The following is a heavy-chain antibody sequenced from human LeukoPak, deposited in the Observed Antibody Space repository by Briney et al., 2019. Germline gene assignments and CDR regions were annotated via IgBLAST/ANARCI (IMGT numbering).Heavy chain of an antibody. D-gene: IGHD3-22*01. Sequence: GGSLRLSCAASGFTFSSYGMHWVRQAPGKGLEWVAFIRYDGSNKYYADSVKGRFTISRDNSKNTLYLQMNSLRAEDTAVYYCAKDVDYYDSSGALDYWGQGTLVTVSS. CDR2: IRYDGSNK. V-gene: IGHV3-30*02. J-gene: IGHJ4*02. CDR3: AKDVDYYDSSGALDY. CDR1: GFTFSSYG.